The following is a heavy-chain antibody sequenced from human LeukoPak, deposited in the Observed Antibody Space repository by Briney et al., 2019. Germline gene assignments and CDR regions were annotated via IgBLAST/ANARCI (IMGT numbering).Heavy chain of an antibody. Sequence: SETLSLTCTVSGYSISSGYHWGWIRQPPGKGLEWIGSIYHSGSTYYNPSLKSRVTISVDTSKNQFSLKLRSVTAADTAVYYCARERNCGGDCYPGRPYYYYYYMDVWGKGTTVTVSS. CDR2: IYHSGST. CDR1: GYSISSGYH. D-gene: IGHD2-21*02. J-gene: IGHJ6*03. V-gene: IGHV4-38-2*02. CDR3: ARERNCGGDCYPGRPYYYYYYMDV.